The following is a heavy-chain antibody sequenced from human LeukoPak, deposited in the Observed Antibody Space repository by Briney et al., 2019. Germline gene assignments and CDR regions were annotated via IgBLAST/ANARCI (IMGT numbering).Heavy chain of an antibody. Sequence: PSETLSLTCSVSGGSITSSSYYWAWIRQSPEKGLEWIGSIYYTGGTFYNPSLKSRVTMSVDTSKNQFSLKLSSVTAADTAVYYCARVTGTYYDFWSGYYGGWFDPWGQGTLVTVSS. D-gene: IGHD3-3*01. V-gene: IGHV4-39*07. CDR1: GGSITSSSYY. J-gene: IGHJ5*02. CDR2: IYYTGGT. CDR3: ARVTGTYYDFWSGYYGGWFDP.